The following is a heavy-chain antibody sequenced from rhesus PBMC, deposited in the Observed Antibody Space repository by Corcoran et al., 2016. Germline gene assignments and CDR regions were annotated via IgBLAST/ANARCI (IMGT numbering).Heavy chain of an antibody. J-gene: IGHJ4*01. D-gene: IGHD3-16*01. V-gene: IGHV4-80*01. CDR2: INGNSGST. CDR3: ARDLYSGNYYYFDY. CDR1: GGSFSSYW. Sequence: QVQLQESGPGLMKPSETLSLTCAVSGGSFSSYWWSWIRQPPGKGLEWIGVINGNSGSTNYNPSLKSRFTISKDASKNQFSLKLSSVTAADTAVYYCARDLYSGNYYYFDYWGQGVLVTISS.